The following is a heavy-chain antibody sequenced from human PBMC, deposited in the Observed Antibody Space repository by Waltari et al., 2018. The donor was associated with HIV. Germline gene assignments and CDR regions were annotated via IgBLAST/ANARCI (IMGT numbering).Heavy chain of an antibody. CDR1: GFTFSRYT. CDR3: AREEYSGYVGHAFDV. Sequence: EMQLVESGGGLVKPGGSLRLSCGASGFTFSRYTMNWVRQAPGKGLEWVSSISRSSSFIYNADSVKGRFTIPRDNVKSSLYLQMNSLRTEDTAVYYCAREEYSGYVGHAFDVWGQGTMVTVSS. D-gene: IGHD5-12*01. V-gene: IGHV3-21*02. CDR2: ISRSSSFI. J-gene: IGHJ3*01.